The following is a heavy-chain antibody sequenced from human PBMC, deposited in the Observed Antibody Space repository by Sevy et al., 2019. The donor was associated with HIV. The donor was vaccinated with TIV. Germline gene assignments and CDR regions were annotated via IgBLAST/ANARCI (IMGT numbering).Heavy chain of an antibody. CDR3: AREVGGFNWRPYYFDS. CDR1: GFTFNKYW. Sequence: GGSLRLSCAASGFTFNKYWMSWVRQTPEKGLEWVATIKQDESETYYVDFANGRFGISRDNGKNSVSLQRNGLRVEDTALYYCAREVGGFNWRPYYFDSWGQGTLVTVSS. J-gene: IGHJ4*02. V-gene: IGHV3-7*01. D-gene: IGHD3-3*01. CDR2: IKQDESET.